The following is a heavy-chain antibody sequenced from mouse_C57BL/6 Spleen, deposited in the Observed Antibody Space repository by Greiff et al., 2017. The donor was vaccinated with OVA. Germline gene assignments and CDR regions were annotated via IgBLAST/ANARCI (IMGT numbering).Heavy chain of an antibody. CDR2: IWGVGST. V-gene: IGHV2-6*01. Sequence: VQLKESGPGLVAPSQSLSITCTVSGFSLTSYGVDWVRQSPGKGLEWLGVIWGVGSTNYNSALKSRLSISKDNSKSQVFLKMNSLQTDDTAMYYCASRYYGYDYAMDYWGQGTSVTVSS. D-gene: IGHD2-2*01. J-gene: IGHJ4*01. CDR1: GFSLTSYG. CDR3: ASRYYGYDYAMDY.